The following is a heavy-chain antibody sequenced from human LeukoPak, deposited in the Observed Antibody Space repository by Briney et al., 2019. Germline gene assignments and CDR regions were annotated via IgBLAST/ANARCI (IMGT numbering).Heavy chain of an antibody. D-gene: IGHD1-26*01. CDR2: IYYSGST. CDR3: ARGGPSRAGGATVFDY. V-gene: IGHV4-39*07. Sequence: SETLSLTCTVSGGSISSSSYYWGWIRQPPGKGLEWIGSIYYSGSTYYNPSLKSRVTISVDKSKNQFSLKLSSVTAADTAVYYCARGGPSRAGGATVFDYWGQGTLVTVSS. CDR1: GGSISSSSYY. J-gene: IGHJ4*02.